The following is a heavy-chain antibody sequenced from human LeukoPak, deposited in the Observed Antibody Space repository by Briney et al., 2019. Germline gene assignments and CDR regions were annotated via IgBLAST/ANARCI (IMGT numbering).Heavy chain of an antibody. CDR3: ARVNSESSVYRPFVS. J-gene: IGHJ4*02. CDR1: GFTFSTYW. D-gene: IGHD3-22*01. Sequence: GGSLRLSCAASGFTFSTYWMSWVRQAPGKGLEWVANIKQDGSDKYYVGSVKGRFTISRDNANNSLYLQMNGLRAEDTAVYYCARVNSESSVYRPFVSWGQGTLVTVSS. CDR2: IKQDGSDK. V-gene: IGHV3-7*01.